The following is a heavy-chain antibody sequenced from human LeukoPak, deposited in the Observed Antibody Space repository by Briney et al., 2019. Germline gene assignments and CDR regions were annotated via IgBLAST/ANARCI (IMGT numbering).Heavy chain of an antibody. CDR2: ICNSEST. CDR1: GGSLSSNSIY. CDR3: ARSEVGYYDSSGYPPAVDAFDI. J-gene: IGHJ3*02. V-gene: IGHV4-39*01. D-gene: IGHD3-22*01. Sequence: SESLSLTCTVSGGSLSSNSIYWGCHRQPPGTGLEWFGSICNSESTYYNPSHKSRVTISVDTSKNQFSLKLSSVTAADTAVYYCARSEVGYYDSSGYPPAVDAFDIWGQGTMVTVSS.